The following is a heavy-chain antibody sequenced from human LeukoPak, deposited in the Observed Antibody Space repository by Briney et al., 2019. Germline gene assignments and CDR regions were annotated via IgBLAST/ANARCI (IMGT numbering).Heavy chain of an antibody. CDR3: ARPFVWGLATQGLDY. D-gene: IGHD3-16*01. CDR1: GFSFSSYE. V-gene: IGHV3-48*03. J-gene: IGHJ4*02. CDR2: IS. Sequence: PGGSLRLSCVASGFSFSSYEMNWVRQAPGKGLEWVSYISAMKGRFTISRDNAENSLYLQMNGLRAEDTAVYYCARPFVWGLATQGLDYWGQGTLVTVSS.